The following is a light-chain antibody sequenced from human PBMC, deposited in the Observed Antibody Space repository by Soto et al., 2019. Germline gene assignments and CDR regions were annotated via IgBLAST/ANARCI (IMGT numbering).Light chain of an antibody. J-gene: IGLJ3*02. V-gene: IGLV2-23*01. CDR3: CSYAGSTTWV. Sequence: QSVLTQPASVSGSPGQSITISCTGTSSDIGSDKLVSWYQQHPGRVPKIIIYEAFKRPSGVSNRFSGSRSGNTASLTISGLRGEDEADYYCCSYAGSTTWVFGGGTKLTVL. CDR1: SSDIGSDKL. CDR2: EAF.